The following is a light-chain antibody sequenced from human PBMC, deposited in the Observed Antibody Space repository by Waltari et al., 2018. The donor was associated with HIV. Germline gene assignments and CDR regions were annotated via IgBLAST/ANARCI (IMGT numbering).Light chain of an antibody. CDR2: EVY. CDR3: SSYSARGFVA. J-gene: IGLJ3*02. CDR1: TSDFDTFNF. V-gene: IGLV2-14*01. Sequence: HSALTQPASVSGSPGQSITISCTGPTSDFDTFNFFSWSQQSPGRAPKLIIFEVYSRPSGVSERFSGSKSGDTASLTISALRAEDEADYFCSSYSARGFVAFGGGTKVTVL.